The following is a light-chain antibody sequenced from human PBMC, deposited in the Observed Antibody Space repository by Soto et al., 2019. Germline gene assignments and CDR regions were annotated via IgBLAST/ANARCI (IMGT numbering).Light chain of an antibody. CDR1: QSVSSNY. J-gene: IGKJ4*01. CDR3: QQHSGSSLT. V-gene: IGKV3-20*01. Sequence: EIVLTQSPGTLSLSPGEGATLSCRASQSVSSNYFAWYQQKAGQAPRLLIYGTSRRATGIPDRFSGSGSGTDFTLTITRLEPEDFAMDFCQQHSGSSLTFGRGSRVEVK. CDR2: GTS.